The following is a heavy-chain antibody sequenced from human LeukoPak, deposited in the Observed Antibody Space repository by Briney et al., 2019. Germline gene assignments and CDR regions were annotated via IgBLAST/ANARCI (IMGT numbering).Heavy chain of an antibody. J-gene: IGHJ4*02. CDR3: AKDGTTVTTLNYFDY. CDR1: GFTFSSYG. D-gene: IGHD4-17*01. CDR2: IWYDGSNK. V-gene: IGHV3-33*06. Sequence: GGSLRLSCAASGFTFSSYGMHWVRQATGKGLEWVAIIWYDGSNKYYADSVKGRFTISRDNSKNTLYLQMNSLRAEDTAVYYCAKDGTTVTTLNYFDYWGQGTLVTVSS.